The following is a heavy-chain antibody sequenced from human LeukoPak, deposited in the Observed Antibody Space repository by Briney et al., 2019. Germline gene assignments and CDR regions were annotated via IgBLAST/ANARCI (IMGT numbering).Heavy chain of an antibody. CDR1: GGSISSSSYS. D-gene: IGHD1-26*01. V-gene: IGHV4-39*01. Sequence: SQTLSLTCTVSGGSISSSSYSWDWIRQPPGKGLEWIGSINYSGSTYYNSSLKSRIPITVNTAKTQFSLILTLVSAPPPATSYWANRHRGSYYAKPWFDHWGQGTLVTVSS. CDR3: ANRHRGSYYAKPWFDH. J-gene: IGHJ5*02. CDR2: INYSGST.